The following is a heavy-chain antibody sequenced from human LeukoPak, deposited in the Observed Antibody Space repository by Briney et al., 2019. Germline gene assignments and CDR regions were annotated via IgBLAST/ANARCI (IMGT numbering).Heavy chain of an antibody. CDR1: GFSFSSYG. CDR2: ISRTSSTI. V-gene: IGHV3-48*02. CDR3: AREPSIAGACDI. J-gene: IGHJ3*02. Sequence: GGSLSLSCAASGFSFSSYGLNWVRQPPGKGLEWVSYISRTSSTIYYADSVKGRFTISRDNARNSLYLQMNSLRDEDTAVYYCAREPSIAGACDIWGQGTMVTVSS.